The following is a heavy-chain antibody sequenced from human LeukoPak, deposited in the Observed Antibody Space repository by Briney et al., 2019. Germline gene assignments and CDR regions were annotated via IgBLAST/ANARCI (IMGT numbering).Heavy chain of an antibody. CDR2: IIPIFGTA. CDR3: ARAGYYYDSSGYRPAYYFDY. J-gene: IGHJ4*02. V-gene: IGHV1-69*01. Sequence: SVKVSCKASGGTFSSYAISWVRQAPGQGLEWMGGIIPIFGTANYAQKFQGRVTITADESTSTAYMELSSLRSEDTAVYYCARAGYYYDSSGYRPAYYFDYWGQGTLVTVSS. D-gene: IGHD3-22*01. CDR1: GGTFSSYA.